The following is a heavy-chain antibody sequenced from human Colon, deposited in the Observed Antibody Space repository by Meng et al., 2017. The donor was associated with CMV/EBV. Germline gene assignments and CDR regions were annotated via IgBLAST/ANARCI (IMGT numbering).Heavy chain of an antibody. CDR2: TYWNGRTT. J-gene: IGHJ4*02. V-gene: IGHV3-20*03. CDR1: FNLDDEG. CDR3: ARSDHSGSYLPGLFDF. D-gene: IGHD1-26*01. Sequence: FNLDDEGRTWIRHAPGKVLQCVGPTYWNGRTTGLADSVQGRFTSSRDNAKTSLYLEMNFLRAEDTAFYYCARSDHSGSYLPGLFDFWGQGILVTVSS.